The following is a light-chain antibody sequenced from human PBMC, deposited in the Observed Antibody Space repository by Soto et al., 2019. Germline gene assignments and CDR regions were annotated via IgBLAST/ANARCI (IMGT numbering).Light chain of an antibody. CDR2: GAS. Sequence: IVMTQSPATLSMSPGERATLSCRASQSLNRDLAWYQQKPGQSPRLLIFGASIRATGIPARFSGSGSGTDFTLTISRLEPEDFAVYYCQQFSSYPLTFGGGTKVDIK. J-gene: IGKJ4*01. V-gene: IGKV3-15*01. CDR1: QSLNRD. CDR3: QQFSSYPLT.